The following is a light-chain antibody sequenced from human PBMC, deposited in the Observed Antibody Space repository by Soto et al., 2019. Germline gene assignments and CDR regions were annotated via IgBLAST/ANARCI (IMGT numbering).Light chain of an antibody. CDR2: DVR. V-gene: IGLV2-14*01. CDR3: LSYTPSRTYV. J-gene: IGLJ1*01. CDR1: SSDVGGFDY. Sequence: QSVLTQPASVSGSPGQSITISCTGTSSDVGGFDYVSWYQQSPGKAPRVLIYDVRNRPSGISYRFSGSRSGNTASLTISGLQAEDEADCHCLSYTPSRTYVFGTGTKVTVL.